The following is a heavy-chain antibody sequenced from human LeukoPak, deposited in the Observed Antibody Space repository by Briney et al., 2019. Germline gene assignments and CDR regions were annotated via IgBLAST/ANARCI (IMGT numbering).Heavy chain of an antibody. V-gene: IGHV3-9*01. D-gene: IGHD5-18*01. CDR2: ISWNSGSI. CDR1: GFTLDDYA. CDR3: AKARGYSYGDIDY. Sequence: SLRLSCAASGFTLDDYAMHWVRPAPGKGLEWVSGISWNSGSIGYADSVKGRFTISRDNAKNSLYLQMNSLRAEDTALYYCAKARGYSYGDIDYWGQGTLVTVSS. J-gene: IGHJ4*02.